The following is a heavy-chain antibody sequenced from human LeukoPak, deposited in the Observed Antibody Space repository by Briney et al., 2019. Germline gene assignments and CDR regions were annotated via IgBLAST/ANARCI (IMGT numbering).Heavy chain of an antibody. J-gene: IGHJ4*02. CDR1: GYSISSGYY. CDR3: AREPLDY. V-gene: IGHV4-38-2*02. Sequence: PSETLSLTCAVSGYSISSGYYWGWIRQPPGKGLEWIGSIYHSGSTYYNPSLKSRVTISVDTSKNQFSLKLSSVTAADTAVYYCAREPLDYWGQGTPVTVSS. CDR2: IYHSGST.